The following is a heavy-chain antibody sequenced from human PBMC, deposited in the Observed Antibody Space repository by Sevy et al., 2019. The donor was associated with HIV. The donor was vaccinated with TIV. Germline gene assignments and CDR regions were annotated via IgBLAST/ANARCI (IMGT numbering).Heavy chain of an antibody. CDR3: ARARDGDYYFDY. D-gene: IGHD2-21*01. Sequence: GGSLRLSCAASGFTFSSYWMHWVRQAPGKGLVWVSRINSGGSSTSYADSVKGRFTISRDNAKNTLYLQMNSLRAEDTAVYYCARARDGDYYFDYWGQGTLVTVSS. CDR1: GFTFSSYW. CDR2: INSGGSST. V-gene: IGHV3-74*01. J-gene: IGHJ4*02.